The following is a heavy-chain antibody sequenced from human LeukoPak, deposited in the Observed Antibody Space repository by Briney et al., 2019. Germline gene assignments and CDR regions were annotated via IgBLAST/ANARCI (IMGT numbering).Heavy chain of an antibody. CDR2: IKQDGSEK. D-gene: IGHD4-17*01. CDR1: GFTFSSYW. J-gene: IGHJ4*02. Sequence: PGGSLRLSCAASGFTFSSYWMSWVRQAPGEGLEWVANIKQDGSEKYYVDSVKGRFTISKDNAKNSLYLQMNSLRAEDTAVYYYARSMTTVDYWGQGTLVTVSS. V-gene: IGHV3-7*01. CDR3: ARSMTTVDY.